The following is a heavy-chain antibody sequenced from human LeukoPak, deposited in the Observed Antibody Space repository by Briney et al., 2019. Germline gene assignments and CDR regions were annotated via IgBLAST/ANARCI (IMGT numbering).Heavy chain of an antibody. V-gene: IGHV3-23*01. J-gene: IGHJ6*02. CDR2: IISSAAST. Sequence: GGSLRLSCTVSGLTFGDYAMSWVRQAPGKGLEWVSHIISSAASTDYADSVKGRFTISRDNSKNTLYLQMNSLRAEDTAVYYCAREMGSVAGTRTYDYYYYGMDVWGQGTTVTVSS. CDR1: GLTFGDYA. CDR3: AREMGSVAGTRTYDYYYYGMDV. D-gene: IGHD6-19*01.